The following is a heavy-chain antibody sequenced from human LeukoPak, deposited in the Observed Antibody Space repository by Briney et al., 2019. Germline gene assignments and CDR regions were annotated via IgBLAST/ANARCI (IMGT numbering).Heavy chain of an antibody. CDR1: GFTFSSNW. Sequence: GGSLRLSCAASGFTFSSNWMHWVRQAPGKGLVWVSRSNEDGSTTNYADSVKGRFTIPRDNAKNTLYLRMNSLTAEDTAVYYCVRDLGGRSGHWGQGTLVTVSS. CDR2: SNEDGSTT. CDR3: VRDLGGRSGH. J-gene: IGHJ4*02. V-gene: IGHV3-74*01. D-gene: IGHD1-26*01.